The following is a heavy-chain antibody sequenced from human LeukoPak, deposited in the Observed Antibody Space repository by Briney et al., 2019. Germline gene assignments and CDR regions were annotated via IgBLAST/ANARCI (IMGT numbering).Heavy chain of an antibody. D-gene: IGHD5-12*01. Sequence: GGSLRLSXAASGFTFSGSAMHWVRQTSGKGLEWLGRIRSKANSYATAYAASVKGRFTISRDDSKNTAYLQMNSLKTEDTAVYYCTRHAFGYDSSRVTDYWGQGTLVTVSS. CDR1: GFTFSGSA. CDR2: IRSKANSYAT. CDR3: TRHAFGYDSSRVTDY. V-gene: IGHV3-73*01. J-gene: IGHJ4*02.